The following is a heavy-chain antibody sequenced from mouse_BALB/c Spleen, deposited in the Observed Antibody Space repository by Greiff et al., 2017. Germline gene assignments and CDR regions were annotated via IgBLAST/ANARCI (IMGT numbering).Heavy chain of an antibody. V-gene: IGHV3-8*02. CDR2: ISYSGST. CDR3: ARWAYYGNYWAMDY. CDR1: GDSITSGY. D-gene: IGHD2-10*01. J-gene: IGHJ4*01. Sequence: EVKLVESGPSLVKPSQTLSLTCSVTGDSITSGYWNWIRKFPGNKLEYMGYISYSGSTYYNPSLKSRISITRDTSKNQYYLQLNSVTTEDTATYYCARWAYYGNYWAMDYWGQGTSVTVSS.